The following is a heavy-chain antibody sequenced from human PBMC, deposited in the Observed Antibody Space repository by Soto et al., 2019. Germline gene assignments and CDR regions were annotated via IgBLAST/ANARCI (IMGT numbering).Heavy chain of an antibody. V-gene: IGHV3-23*01. CDR3: ARSAPNDFWSGSAHDAFDI. J-gene: IGHJ3*02. CDR2: ISGSGGST. CDR1: GFTFSSYA. D-gene: IGHD3-3*01. Sequence: GGSLRLSCAASGFTFSSYAMSWVRQAPGKGLEWVSAISGSGGSTYYAGSVKGRFTISRDNSKNTLYLQMNSLRAEDTAVYYCARSAPNDFWSGSAHDAFDIWGQGTMVTVSS.